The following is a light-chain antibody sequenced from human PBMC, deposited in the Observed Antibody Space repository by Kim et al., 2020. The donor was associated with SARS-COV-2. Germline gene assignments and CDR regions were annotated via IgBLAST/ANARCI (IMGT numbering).Light chain of an antibody. J-gene: IGLJ3*02. CDR2: GKN. Sequence: LGQKVRITCQGDSLRSYYASWYQQKPGQAPVLVIYGKNNRPSGIPDRFSGSSSGNTASLTITGAQAEDEADYYCNSRDSSGNPWVFGGGTQLTVL. CDR1: SLRSYY. CDR3: NSRDSSGNPWV. V-gene: IGLV3-19*01.